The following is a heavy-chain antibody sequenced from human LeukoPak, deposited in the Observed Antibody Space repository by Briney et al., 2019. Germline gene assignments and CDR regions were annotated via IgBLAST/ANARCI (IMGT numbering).Heavy chain of an antibody. D-gene: IGHD3-22*01. CDR1: GGSFSGYY. V-gene: IGHV4-34*01. CDR2: INHSGGT. J-gene: IGHJ4*02. Sequence: SETLSLTCAVYGGSFSGYYWSWIRQPPGKGLEWIGEINHSGGTNYNPSLKSRVTISVDTSKNQFSLKLNSVTAADTAVYYCARAPYCYDSSGCVPRTRLKDYWGQGTLVTVSS. CDR3: ARAPYCYDSSGCVPRTRLKDY.